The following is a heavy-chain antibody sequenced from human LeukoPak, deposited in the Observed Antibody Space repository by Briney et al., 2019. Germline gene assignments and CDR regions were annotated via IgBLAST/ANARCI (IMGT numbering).Heavy chain of an antibody. CDR1: GFDFTDYF. CDR3: TRGRFSSGWNLLGY. J-gene: IGHJ4*02. Sequence: GASVKVSCKASGFDFTDYFIHWVRQAPGEGLEGMGSINPYTEDSKIAQQFQGRVTMTRDTSMTTVYMDLSGLTSDDTAVYYCTRGRFSSGWNLLGYWGQGTLVTVSS. D-gene: IGHD6-19*01. V-gene: IGHV1-2*02. CDR2: INPYTEDS.